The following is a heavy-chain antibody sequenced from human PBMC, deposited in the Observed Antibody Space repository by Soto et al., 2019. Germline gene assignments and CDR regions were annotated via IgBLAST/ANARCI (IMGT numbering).Heavy chain of an antibody. CDR3: ARSLEYNHIDY. CDR2: ISYDGSNK. D-gene: IGHD1-20*01. CDR1: GFTFSSYA. Sequence: GGSLRLSCAASGFTFSSYAMHWVRQAPGKGLEWVAVISYDGSNKYYADSVKGRFTISRDNSKNTLYLQMNSLRAEDTAVYYCARSLEYNHIDYWGQGTLVTVSS. V-gene: IGHV3-30-3*01. J-gene: IGHJ4*02.